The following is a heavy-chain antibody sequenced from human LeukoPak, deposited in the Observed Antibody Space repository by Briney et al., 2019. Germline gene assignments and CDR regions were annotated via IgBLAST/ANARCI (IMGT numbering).Heavy chain of an antibody. CDR1: GGSFSGYY. D-gene: IGHD5-12*01. Sequence: PSETLSLTCAVYGGSFSGYYWSWIRQPPGKGLEWIGEISHSGSTNYNPSLKSRVTISVDTSKNQFSLKLSSVTAADTAVYYCARHRATEFDYWGQGTLVTVSS. V-gene: IGHV4-34*01. CDR2: ISHSGST. CDR3: ARHRATEFDY. J-gene: IGHJ4*02.